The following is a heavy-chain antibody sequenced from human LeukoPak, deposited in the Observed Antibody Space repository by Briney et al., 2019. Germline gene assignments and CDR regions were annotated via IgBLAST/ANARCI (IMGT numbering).Heavy chain of an antibody. CDR2: IHYTGST. CDR1: GGSISSSTDY. D-gene: IGHD3-10*01. J-gene: IGHJ5*02. CDR3: ARGGYYGSGNDFRFDP. Sequence: ETLSLTCSVSGGSISSSTDYWGWIRQSPGKGLEGIGYIHYTGSTNYNPSLKSRVTISVETSKNQFSLKLKSVTAADTAVYYCARGGYYGSGNDFRFDPWGQGTLVTVSS. V-gene: IGHV4-61*05.